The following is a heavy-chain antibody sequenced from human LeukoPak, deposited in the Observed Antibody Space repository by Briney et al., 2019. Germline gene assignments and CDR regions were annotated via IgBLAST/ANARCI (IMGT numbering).Heavy chain of an antibody. J-gene: IGHJ4*02. Sequence: GGSLRLSCAASGSTFSSYSMNWVRQAPGKGLEWVSSISSSSSYIYYADSVKGRFTISRDNAKNSLYLQMNGLRAEDTAVYYCAKPRTVVVAASFDYWGQGTLVTVSS. CDR1: GSTFSSYS. V-gene: IGHV3-21*01. CDR2: ISSSSSYI. CDR3: AKPRTVVVAASFDY. D-gene: IGHD2-15*01.